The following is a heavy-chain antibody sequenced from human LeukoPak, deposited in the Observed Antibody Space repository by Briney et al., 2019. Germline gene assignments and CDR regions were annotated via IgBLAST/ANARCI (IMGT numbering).Heavy chain of an antibody. D-gene: IGHD5-24*01. CDR1: GSSIGTYS. CDR3: ARHRAEMATITDDTFDM. Sequence: SETLSLTCTVSGSSIGTYSWSGIRQPPGKGLEWIGYIYTTGSTHYNPSRKSRVTMSLDTSKNQFSLRLTSVTAADTAVFYCARHRAEMATITDDTFDMWGRGTMVTVSS. J-gene: IGHJ3*02. CDR2: IYTTGST. V-gene: IGHV4-4*09.